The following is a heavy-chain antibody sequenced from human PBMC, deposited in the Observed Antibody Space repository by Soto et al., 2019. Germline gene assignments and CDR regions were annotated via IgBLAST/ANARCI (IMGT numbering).Heavy chain of an antibody. V-gene: IGHV5-10-1*01. J-gene: IGHJ4*02. CDR2: IDPSDSYT. Sequence: GESLKISCKGCGYSFTSYWISWVRQMPGKGLEWMGRIDPSDSYTNYSPSFQGHVTISADKSISTAYLQWSSLKASDTAMYYCATWMTTVTTSDYWGQGTLVTVSS. CDR3: ATWMTTVTTSDY. CDR1: GYSFTSYW. D-gene: IGHD4-4*01.